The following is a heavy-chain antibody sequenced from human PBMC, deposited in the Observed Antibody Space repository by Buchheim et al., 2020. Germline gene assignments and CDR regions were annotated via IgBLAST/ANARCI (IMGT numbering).Heavy chain of an antibody. CDR2: IYSDGGT. V-gene: IGHV4-39*07. J-gene: IGHJ5*02. D-gene: IGHD3-22*01. CDR3: ARYEPYYYYFDT. Sequence: QLQLQESGPGLVNPSETLSLTCNVSRCSIRNSDYYWGWLRQPPGKGLEWIANIYSDGGTSYSPSLKSRVTISIDTSQDQFALRMTSVTAADTAVYYCARYEPYYYYFDTWGQGAL. CDR1: RCSIRNSDYY.